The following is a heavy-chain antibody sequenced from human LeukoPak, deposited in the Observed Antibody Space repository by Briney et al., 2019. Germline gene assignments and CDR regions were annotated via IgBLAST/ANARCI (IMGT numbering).Heavy chain of an antibody. Sequence: GGSLRLSCAASGFTFSTYWMSWVRQAPGKGLEWVANIKQDGSEKHYADSVKGRFTISRDNTNNSLFLQMDSLRAEDTAFYYCSREDYFGSGSPAYWGQGTLVTVSS. CDR1: GFTFSTYW. CDR2: IKQDGSEK. V-gene: IGHV3-7*01. D-gene: IGHD3-10*01. CDR3: SREDYFGSGSPAY. J-gene: IGHJ4*02.